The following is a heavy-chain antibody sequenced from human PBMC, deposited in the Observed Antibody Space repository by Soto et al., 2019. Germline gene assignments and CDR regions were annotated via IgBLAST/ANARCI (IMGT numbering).Heavy chain of an antibody. Sequence: ASVKVSCKASGGTFSSYAISWVRQAPGQGLEWMGGIIPIFGTANYAQKFQGRVTITADESTSTAYMELSSLRSEDTAVYYCARGLWGEGVVVPAAISDENYYYYGMDVWGQGTTVTVSS. CDR3: ARGLWGEGVVVPAAISDENYYYYGMDV. J-gene: IGHJ6*02. CDR1: GGTFSSYA. D-gene: IGHD2-2*01. V-gene: IGHV1-69*13. CDR2: IIPIFGTA.